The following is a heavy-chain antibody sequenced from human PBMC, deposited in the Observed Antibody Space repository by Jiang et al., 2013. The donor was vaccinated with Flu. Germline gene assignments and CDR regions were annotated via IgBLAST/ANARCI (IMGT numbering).Heavy chain of an antibody. CDR1: GYTFTSYA. V-gene: IGHV1-3*01. J-gene: IGHJ4*02. Sequence: GAEVKKPGPSVKVSCKASGYTFTSYAMHWVRQAPGQRLEWMGWINAGNGNTKYSQKFQGRVTITRDTSASTAYMELSSLRSEDTAVYYCARDRETVTTFWDYWGQGTLVTVSS. CDR3: ARDRETVTTFWDY. D-gene: IGHD4-17*01. CDR2: INAGNGNT.